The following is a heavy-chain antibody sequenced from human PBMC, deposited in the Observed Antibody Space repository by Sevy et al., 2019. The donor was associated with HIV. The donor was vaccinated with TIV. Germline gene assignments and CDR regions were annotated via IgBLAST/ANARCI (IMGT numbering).Heavy chain of an antibody. CDR1: GGTFSSYA. J-gene: IGHJ3*02. Sequence: ASVKVSFKASGGTFSSYAISWVRQAPGQGLEWMGGIIPIFGTANYAQKFQGRVTITADESTSTAYMELSSLRSEDTAVYYCARVGEQWLVAPGAFDIWGQGTMVTVSS. V-gene: IGHV1-69*13. D-gene: IGHD6-19*01. CDR3: ARVGEQWLVAPGAFDI. CDR2: IIPIFGTA.